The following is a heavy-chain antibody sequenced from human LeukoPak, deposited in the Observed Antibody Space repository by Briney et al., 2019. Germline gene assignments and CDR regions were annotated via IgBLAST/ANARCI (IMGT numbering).Heavy chain of an antibody. CDR3: ARESKIYDGDGFYLDY. CDR2: ISSSSSYI. D-gene: IGHD3-22*01. J-gene: IGHJ4*02. V-gene: IGHV3-21*01. Sequence: GGSLRLSCAASGFTFSSYSMNWVRQAPGKGLEWVSSISSSSSYIYYADSVKGRFTISRDNAKNSLYLQMNSLRAEDTAVYYCARESKIYDGDGFYLDYWGQGTLVTVSS. CDR1: GFTFSSYS.